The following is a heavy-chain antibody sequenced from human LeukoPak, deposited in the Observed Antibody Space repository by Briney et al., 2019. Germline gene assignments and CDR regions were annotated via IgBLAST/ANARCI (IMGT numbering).Heavy chain of an antibody. J-gene: IGHJ4*02. CDR1: GGSIRSSYYY. Sequence: SETLSLTCTVSGGSIRSSYYYWGWIRQPPGKGLEWIGSIYDSGSTYYNPSLKSRVTISVDTSKNQFSLKLSSVTAADTAVYYCARLPDNIAAAGDLGLDYWGQGTLVTVSS. V-gene: IGHV4-39*01. CDR3: ARLPDNIAAAGDLGLDY. CDR2: IYDSGST. D-gene: IGHD6-13*01.